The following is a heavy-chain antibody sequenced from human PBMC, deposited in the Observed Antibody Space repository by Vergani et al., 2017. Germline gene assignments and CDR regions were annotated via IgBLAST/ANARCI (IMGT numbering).Heavy chain of an antibody. Sequence: EVQLVESGGGLVQPGGSLRLSCAASGFTFSSYWMSWVRQAPGKGLEWVANIKQDGSEKYYVDSVKGRFTISRDNAKNSLYLQMNSLRAEDTAVYYCARSHSAIQLWLLFDYWGQGTLVTVSS. CDR3: ARSHSAIQLWLLFDY. CDR2: IKQDGSEK. J-gene: IGHJ4*02. CDR1: GFTFSSYW. D-gene: IGHD5-18*01. V-gene: IGHV3-7*01.